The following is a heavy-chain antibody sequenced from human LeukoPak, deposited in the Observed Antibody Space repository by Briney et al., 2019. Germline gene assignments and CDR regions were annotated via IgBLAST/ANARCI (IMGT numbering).Heavy chain of an antibody. CDR2: GHYSGAT. D-gene: IGHD2-15*01. CDR1: GVSISSYY. J-gene: IGHJ3*02. Sequence: PSETLSLTCAVSGVSISSYYWNWMRQSPGKGLEWIGYGHYSGATNYNPSLKSRVTISVDTSKNQFSLKLTSVSAADTAVYYCARWGESGVYVVLAFDIRGQGTMVTVSA. CDR3: ARWGESGVYVVLAFDI. V-gene: IGHV4-59*01.